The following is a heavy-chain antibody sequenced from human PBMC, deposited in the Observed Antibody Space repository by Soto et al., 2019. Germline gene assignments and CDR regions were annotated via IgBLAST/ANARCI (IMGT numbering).Heavy chain of an antibody. CDR1: GYTFTSYD. Sequence: QVQLVQSGAEVKKPGASVKVSCKTSGYTFTSYDIHWVRQATGQGLEWMGWMNPNNGYTDYAQKFQGRVTMTRDTSLSTAYMALSSLTSVDTAVYYCARGRGWRDYWGQGTLVTVSS. V-gene: IGHV1-8*01. CDR3: ARGRGWRDY. CDR2: MNPNNGYT. J-gene: IGHJ4*02. D-gene: IGHD6-19*01.